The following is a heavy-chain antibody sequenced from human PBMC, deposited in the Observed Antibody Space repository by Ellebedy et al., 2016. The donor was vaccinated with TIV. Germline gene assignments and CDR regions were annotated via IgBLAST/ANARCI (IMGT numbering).Heavy chain of an antibody. D-gene: IGHD7-27*01. V-gene: IGHV3-30*02. CDR1: GFTFSSYS. J-gene: IGHJ4*02. CDR3: AKDRATGGGSDY. CDR2: IRFDGNSA. Sequence: GGSLRLSCAASGFTFSSYSMNWVRQAPGKGLEWVAFIRFDGNSANYADSAKGRFTISRDISKNTLYLEMKSLRADDTAMYYCAKDRATGGGSDYWGQGALVTVSS.